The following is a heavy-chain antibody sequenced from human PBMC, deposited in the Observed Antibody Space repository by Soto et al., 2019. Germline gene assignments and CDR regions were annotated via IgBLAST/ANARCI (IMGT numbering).Heavy chain of an antibody. V-gene: IGHV4-30-4*01. CDR1: GGSISSGDYY. Sequence: QVQLQESGPGLVKPSQTLSLTCTVSGGSISSGDYYWSWIRQPPGTGLEWIGYIYYSGSTYYNPSLKRRVTISVDTSKNQFSLKLSSVTAADTAVYYCARESSGEIQSLDYWGQGTLVTVSS. CDR2: IYYSGST. D-gene: IGHD3-22*01. J-gene: IGHJ4*02. CDR3: ARESSGEIQSLDY.